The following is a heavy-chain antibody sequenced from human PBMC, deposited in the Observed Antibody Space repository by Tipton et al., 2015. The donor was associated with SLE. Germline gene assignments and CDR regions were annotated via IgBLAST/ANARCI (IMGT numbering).Heavy chain of an antibody. J-gene: IGHJ3*02. V-gene: IGHV4-31*03. CDR1: GGSTSSGGYY. Sequence: TLSLTCTVSGGSTSSGGYYWSWIRQHPGKGLEWIGYIYYSGSTYYNPSLKSRVTISVDSSKNQFSLKLSSVTAADTAVYYCARDSNPELPNVFEIWGQGTTVTVSS. CDR3: ARDSNPELPNVFEI. D-gene: IGHD5-24*01. CDR2: IYYSGST.